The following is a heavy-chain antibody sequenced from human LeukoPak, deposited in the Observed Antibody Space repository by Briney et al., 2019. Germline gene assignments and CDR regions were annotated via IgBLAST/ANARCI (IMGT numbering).Heavy chain of an antibody. D-gene: IGHD2-15*01. J-gene: IGHJ4*02. Sequence: PGGSLRLSCAASGFTFTSYIMNWVRQAPGEGPEWLSYISNSASTIYYADSVKGRFTISRDNAKNSLWLQMSSLRAEDTAVYYCTRGRGSCSGGTCYVDYWGQGTLVTVSS. CDR2: ISNSASTI. CDR1: GFTFTSYI. CDR3: TRGRGSCSGGTCYVDY. V-gene: IGHV3-48*01.